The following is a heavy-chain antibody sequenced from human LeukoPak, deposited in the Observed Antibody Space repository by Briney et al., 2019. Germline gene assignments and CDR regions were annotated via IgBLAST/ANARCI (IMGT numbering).Heavy chain of an antibody. V-gene: IGHV3-7*01. CDR2: INQDGSAE. CDR3: VRLFGGVTTFDY. D-gene: IGHD4-17*01. Sequence: PGGSLRLSCAASGFTFSTHSMSWVRQAPGKGLDWVASINQDGSAEYYVDSVRGRFTISRDNAKNSLYLQVNSLRVDDTAVYYCVRLFGGVTTFDYWGQGTLVTASS. J-gene: IGHJ4*02. CDR1: GFTFSTHS.